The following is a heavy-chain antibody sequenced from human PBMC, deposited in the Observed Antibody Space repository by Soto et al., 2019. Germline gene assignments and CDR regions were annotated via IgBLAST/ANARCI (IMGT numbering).Heavy chain of an antibody. CDR2: ISWNSGSI. V-gene: IGHV3-9*01. CDR1: GFTFDDYA. CDR3: AKDINSPIAVALDY. J-gene: IGHJ4*02. Sequence: PGGSVRLSCAASGFTFDDYAMHWVRQAPGKGLEWVSGISWNSGSIGYADSVKGRFTISRDNAKNSLYLQMNSLRAEDTALYYCAKDINSPIAVALDYWGQGTLVTVSS. D-gene: IGHD6-19*01.